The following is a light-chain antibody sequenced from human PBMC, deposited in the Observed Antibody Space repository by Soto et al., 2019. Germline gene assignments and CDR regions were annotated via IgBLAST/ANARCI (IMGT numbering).Light chain of an antibody. J-gene: IGLJ1*01. CDR1: SSDIGSYSF. CDR3: CSYALSSTYV. Sequence: QSALTQPASVSGSPGQSITLSCTGTSSDIGSYSFVSWYQQHPGKAPRLIIYEGSKRPSGVSNRFSASRSGNTASLTISGLQPEDEAAYYCCSYALSSTYVFGTGTKVTVL. V-gene: IGLV2-23*01. CDR2: EGS.